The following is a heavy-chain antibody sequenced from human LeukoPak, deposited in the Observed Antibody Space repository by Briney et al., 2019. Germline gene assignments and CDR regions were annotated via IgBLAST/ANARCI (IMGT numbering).Heavy chain of an antibody. Sequence: SETLSLTSTVSGGAISSGDYYWSWIRQPPGKGLEWIGYIYYSGSTYYNPSLKSRVTISVDTSKNQFSLKLSSVTAADTAVYYCARDRLGDYFDYWGQGTLVTVSS. CDR3: ARDRLGDYFDY. J-gene: IGHJ4*02. CDR1: GGAISSGDYY. CDR2: IYYSGST. V-gene: IGHV4-30-4*01. D-gene: IGHD3-16*01.